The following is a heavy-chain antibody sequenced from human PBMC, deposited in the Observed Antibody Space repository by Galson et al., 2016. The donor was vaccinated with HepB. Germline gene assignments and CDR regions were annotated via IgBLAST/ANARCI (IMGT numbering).Heavy chain of an antibody. Sequence: SETLSLTCAVSGGSISSSKWWTWVRQPPGKGLEWIGEIYSGSTNYNPSLKSRVTISVDKSQNHFSLNLNSVTAADTAVYYCAGVRVGCSSTSCYIDDWGQGTLVTVSS. V-gene: IGHV4-4*02. D-gene: IGHD2-2*01. CDR3: AGVRVGCSSTSCYIDD. J-gene: IGHJ4*02. CDR1: GGSISSSKW. CDR2: IYSGST.